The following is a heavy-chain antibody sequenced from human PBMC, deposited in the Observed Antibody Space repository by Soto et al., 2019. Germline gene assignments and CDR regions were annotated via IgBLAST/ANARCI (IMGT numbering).Heavy chain of an antibody. J-gene: IGHJ6*02. CDR1: GYTFNTYD. V-gene: IGHV1-8*01. Sequence: QEQLVQSGAEVKKPGASVKISCKAAGYTFNTYDINWVRQATGQGIEWRVWMNPDSVSTGFAHSFQGRITLTGYTAIDTGYMEVCSLADEDAAVYFCARSGATFYYSTHYCGRGVWGLWSTVTVSS. CDR3: ARSGATFYYSTHYCGRGV. D-gene: IGHD3-10*01. CDR2: MNPDSVST.